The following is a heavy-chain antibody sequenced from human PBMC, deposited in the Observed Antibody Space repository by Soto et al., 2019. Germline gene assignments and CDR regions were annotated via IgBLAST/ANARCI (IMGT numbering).Heavy chain of an antibody. CDR1: GFTFRGNV. CDR3: AKGAGRSWHWYFDP. J-gene: IGHJ2*01. CDR2: ISEDGSDK. V-gene: IGHV3-30*18. Sequence: QVQLVESGGGVVQPGGSLRLSCAASGFTFRGNVTHWVRQAPGKGLEWVAVISEDGSDKYYAGSVQGRFTISRDDSRNTLYLEMDRLRTDGASVYYCAKGAGRSWHWYFDPWGRGTLVTVSS. D-gene: IGHD6-13*01.